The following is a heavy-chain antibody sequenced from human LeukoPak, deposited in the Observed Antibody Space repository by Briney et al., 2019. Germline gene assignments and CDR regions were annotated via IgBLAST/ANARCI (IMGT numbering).Heavy chain of an antibody. CDR1: GFTFSSYG. V-gene: IGHV3-30*18. CDR2: ISYDGSNK. D-gene: IGHD3-22*01. CDR3: AKSYLGFYDSSGYYSQDYYYYMDV. Sequence: QPGGSLRLSCAASGFTFSSYGMHWVRQAPGKGLEWVAVISYDGSNKYYADSVKGRFTISRDNSKNTLYLQMNSLRAEDTAVYYCAKSYLGFYDSSGYYSQDYYYYMDVWGKGTTVTVSS. J-gene: IGHJ6*03.